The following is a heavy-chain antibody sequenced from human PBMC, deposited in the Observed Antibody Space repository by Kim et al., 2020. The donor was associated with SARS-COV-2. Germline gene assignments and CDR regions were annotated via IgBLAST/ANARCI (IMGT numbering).Heavy chain of an antibody. CDR1: GGSISSSSYY. CDR2: IYYSGST. D-gene: IGHD6-6*01. Sequence: SETLSLTCTVSGGSISSSSYYWGWIRQPPGKGLEWIGSIYYSGSTYYNPSLKSRVTISVDTSKNQFSLKLSSVTAADTAVYYCARWPLRLVGIFGAFDI. V-gene: IGHV4-39*07. CDR3: ARWPLRLVGIFGAFDI. J-gene: IGHJ3*02.